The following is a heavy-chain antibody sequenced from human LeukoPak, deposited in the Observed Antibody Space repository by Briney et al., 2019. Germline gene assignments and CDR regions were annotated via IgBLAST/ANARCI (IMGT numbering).Heavy chain of an antibody. V-gene: IGHV1-18*01. Sequence: GASVKVSCKASGYTFTSYGFSWVRQAPGQGREWMGWISAYNGKTNYAQKFQGRVTMTTDTFTNTAYMELRSLRSDDTAVYYCARDPTVYCSSTSCLYNWFDPWGQGTLVTVSS. CDR1: GYTFTSYG. D-gene: IGHD2-2*01. CDR3: ARDPTVYCSSTSCLYNWFDP. J-gene: IGHJ5*02. CDR2: ISAYNGKT.